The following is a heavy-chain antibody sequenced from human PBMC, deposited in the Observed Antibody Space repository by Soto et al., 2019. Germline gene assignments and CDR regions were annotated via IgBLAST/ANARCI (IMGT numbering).Heavy chain of an antibody. J-gene: IGHJ4*02. Sequence: GSLRLSCAASGFTFSSYSMNWVRQAPGKGLEWVSYISSSSSTIYYADSVKGRFTISRDNAKNSLYLQMNSLRDEDTAVYYCARDDLITIFGVVPSLDYWGQGTLVTVSS. D-gene: IGHD3-3*01. CDR1: GFTFSSYS. CDR2: ISSSSSTI. CDR3: ARDDLITIFGVVPSLDY. V-gene: IGHV3-48*02.